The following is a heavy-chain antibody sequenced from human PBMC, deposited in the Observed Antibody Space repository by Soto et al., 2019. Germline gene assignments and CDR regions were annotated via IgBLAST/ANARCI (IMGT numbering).Heavy chain of an antibody. Sequence: VQLLESGGGLVQPGGSLRLSCAASGFTFSSYAMSWVRQAPGKGLEWVSAIVGSGDNTYYADSVKGRFTISRDNSKNTLYLQMNSLRAEDTAVYYCAKGDIEVVPAAYSLGYYGMDVWGQGTTVTVSS. CDR3: AKGDIEVVPAAYSLGYYGMDV. D-gene: IGHD2-2*01. V-gene: IGHV3-23*01. CDR2: IVGSGDNT. CDR1: GFTFSSYA. J-gene: IGHJ6*02.